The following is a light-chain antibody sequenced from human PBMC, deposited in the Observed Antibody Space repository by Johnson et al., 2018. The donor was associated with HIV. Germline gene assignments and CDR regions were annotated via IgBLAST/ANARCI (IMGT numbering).Light chain of an antibody. CDR2: EDN. J-gene: IGLJ1*01. V-gene: IGLV1-51*02. Sequence: QSVLTQPPSVSAAPGQKVTISCSGSSSNIGNNYVSWYQQLPGTAPKLLMYEDNKRPSGIPDRFSGSKYGTSATLGITGVQTGDEADYYCGTWDNSLSNGGVFGTGTKVTVL. CDR3: GTWDNSLSNGGV. CDR1: SSNIGNNY.